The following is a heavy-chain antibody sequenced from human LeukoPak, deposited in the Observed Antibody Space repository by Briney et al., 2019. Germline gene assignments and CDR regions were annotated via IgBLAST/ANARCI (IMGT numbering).Heavy chain of an antibody. Sequence: PSETLSLTCTVSGGSIRSSYYYWGWIRQPPGKGLEWIGSIYDSGSTYYNPSLKSRVTISVDTSKNQFSLKLNSVTAADTAVYYCARVLLEDYDILTGYYRDTATLDYWGQGTLVTVSS. J-gene: IGHJ4*02. CDR2: IYDSGST. D-gene: IGHD3-9*01. V-gene: IGHV4-39*01. CDR3: ARVLLEDYDILTGYYRDTATLDY. CDR1: GGSIRSSYYY.